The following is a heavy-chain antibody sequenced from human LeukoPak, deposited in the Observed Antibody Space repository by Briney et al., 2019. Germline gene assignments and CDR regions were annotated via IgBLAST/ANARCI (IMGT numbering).Heavy chain of an antibody. D-gene: IGHD3-3*01. CDR3: ARGRAITIFGPGTMDV. V-gene: IGHV3-66*02. J-gene: IGHJ6*03. CDR1: GFTVSSKY. CDR2: IYSGGST. Sequence: GGSLRLSCAASGFTVSSKYMSWVRQAPGKGLEWVSVIYSGGSTYYADSVKGRFTISRDNSKNTLYLQMNSLRAEDTAVYYCARGRAITIFGPGTMDVWGKGTTVTVSS.